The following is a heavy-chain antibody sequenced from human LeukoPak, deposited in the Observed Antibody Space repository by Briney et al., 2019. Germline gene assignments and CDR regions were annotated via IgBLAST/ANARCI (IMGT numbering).Heavy chain of an antibody. CDR2: ISSSSNTI. J-gene: IGHJ5*02. CDR1: GFTFSDYY. V-gene: IGHV3-11*01. CDR3: AKDNHRQVFNWFDP. D-gene: IGHD1-14*01. Sequence: GGSLRLSCAASGFTFSDYYMNWIRQAPGKGLEWISYISSSSNTIYYIDSVKGRFTISRDNAKNSLYLQMNSLRAEDTALYYCAKDNHRQVFNWFDPWGQGTLVTVSS.